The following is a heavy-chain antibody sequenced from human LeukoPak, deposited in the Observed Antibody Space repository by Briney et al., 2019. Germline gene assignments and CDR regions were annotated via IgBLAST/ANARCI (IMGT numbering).Heavy chain of an antibody. D-gene: IGHD3-22*01. CDR3: ARDRNYDSSGSDRGFDY. CDR1: GGSISSSSDY. V-gene: IGHV4-39*07. CDR2: IYYSGDS. Sequence: PSETLSLTCSVSGGSISSSSDYWGWIRQPPGKGLEWIGNIYYSGDSYYNPSLKSRVTIFVDMSKNQFSLKLSSVTAADTAVYYCARDRNYDSSGSDRGFDYWGQGTLVTVSS. J-gene: IGHJ4*02.